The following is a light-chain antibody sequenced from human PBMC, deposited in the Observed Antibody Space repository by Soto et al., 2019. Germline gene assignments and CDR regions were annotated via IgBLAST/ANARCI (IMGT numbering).Light chain of an antibody. Sequence: EIGVTQSPSTVSVSTGDRVTLSCRASRTVHSNVAWYQHKPGQAPRLLIYGTSARATGVPARFSGSRSGPEFTLTINSLQSEDFAIYYCQRYNNWPLTFAGGTKVDI. V-gene: IGKV3-15*01. CDR2: GTS. J-gene: IGKJ4*01. CDR1: RTVHSN. CDR3: QRYNNWPLT.